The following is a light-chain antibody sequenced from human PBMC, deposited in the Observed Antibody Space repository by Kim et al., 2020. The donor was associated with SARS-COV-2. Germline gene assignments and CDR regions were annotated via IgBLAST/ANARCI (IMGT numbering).Light chain of an antibody. Sequence: GQSVTISCTGNSSDVGSYNYDSWYQQHPGKAPKVMIYDVSKQPSGVPDRFSGSKSGNTASLTISGLQADDEADYYCCSYAGTFTSLFGGGTQLTVL. CDR1: SSDVGSYNY. J-gene: IGLJ2*01. CDR2: DVS. V-gene: IGLV2-11*03. CDR3: CSYAGTFTSL.